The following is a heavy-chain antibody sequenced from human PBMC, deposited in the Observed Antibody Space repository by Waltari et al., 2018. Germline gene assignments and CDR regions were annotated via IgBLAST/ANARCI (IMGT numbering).Heavy chain of an antibody. CDR2: INKDGTDK. CDR1: GFTFTDYW. D-gene: IGHD5-18*01. J-gene: IGHJ3*01. V-gene: IGHV3-7*01. Sequence: EVQLVDSGGGLVQPGESLRLSCATSGFTFTDYWMSWLRQAPGQGPEWVDTINKDGTDKYYVDSVEGRFTISRDNAKNSLYLQMNSLRAEDTALYYCRVYSHGPFDVWGQGTMVTVSS. CDR3: RVYSHGPFDV.